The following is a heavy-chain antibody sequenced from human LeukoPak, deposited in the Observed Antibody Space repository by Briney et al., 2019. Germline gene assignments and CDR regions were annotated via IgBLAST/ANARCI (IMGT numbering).Heavy chain of an antibody. D-gene: IGHD2-15*01. CDR3: ARGRRSIVVVVAAKWGFDY. CDR2: INHSGST. V-gene: IGHV4-38-2*02. CDR1: GYSISSDYY. J-gene: IGHJ4*02. Sequence: SETLSLTCTVSGYSISSDYYWSWIRQPPGKGLEWIGEINHSGSTNYNPSLKSRVTISVDTSKNQFSLKLSSVTAADTAVYYCARGRRSIVVVVAAKWGFDYWGQGTLVTVSS.